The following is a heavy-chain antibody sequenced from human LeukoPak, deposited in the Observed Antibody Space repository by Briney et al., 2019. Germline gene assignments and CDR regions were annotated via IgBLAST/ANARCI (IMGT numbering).Heavy chain of an antibody. CDR2: IKKDGSEK. Sequence: GGSLRLSCAASGFTFSDYYMSWIRQAPGKGLEWVANIKKDGSEKYYVDSVKGRFTISRDNYKDTLYLQMNSLRAEDTAVYYCAKIGRRYDFWTGYYEEEVDYMDVWGKGTTVTVSS. CDR1: GFTFSDYY. CDR3: AKIGRRYDFWTGYYEEEVDYMDV. J-gene: IGHJ6*03. D-gene: IGHD3-3*01. V-gene: IGHV3-7*03.